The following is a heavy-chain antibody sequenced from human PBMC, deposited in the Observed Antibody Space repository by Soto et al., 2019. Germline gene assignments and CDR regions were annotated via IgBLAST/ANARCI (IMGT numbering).Heavy chain of an antibody. D-gene: IGHD2-15*01. CDR2: IWYDGSNK. CDR1: GFTFSSYG. Sequence: QVQLVESGGGVVQPGRSLRLSCAASGFTFSSYGMHWVRQAPGKGLEWVAVIWYDGSNKYYADSVKGRFTISRDNSKNTLYLQMNSLRAEDTAVYYCARDLDCSGGSCYPSAPFLGAFDIWGQGTMVTVSS. CDR3: ARDLDCSGGSCYPSAPFLGAFDI. J-gene: IGHJ3*02. V-gene: IGHV3-33*01.